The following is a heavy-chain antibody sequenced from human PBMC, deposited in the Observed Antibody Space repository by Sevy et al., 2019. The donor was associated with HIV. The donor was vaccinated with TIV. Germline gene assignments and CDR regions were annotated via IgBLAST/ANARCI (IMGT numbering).Heavy chain of an antibody. CDR2: IKQDGSDK. J-gene: IGHJ6*02. D-gene: IGHD2-2*01. V-gene: IGHV3-7*03. CDR3: AKVDVVVPVADYGLDV. Sequence: GGSLRLSCAASGFTFSSYWMSWVRQAPGKGLEWVANIKQDGSDKYYVDSMKGRFSISRDNAKNSLYLQMNSLRAEDTAVYYCAKVDVVVPVADYGLDVWGQGTTVTVSS. CDR1: GFTFSSYW.